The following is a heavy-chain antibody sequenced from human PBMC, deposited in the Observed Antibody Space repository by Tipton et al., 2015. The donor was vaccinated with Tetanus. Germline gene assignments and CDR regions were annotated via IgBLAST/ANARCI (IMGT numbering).Heavy chain of an antibody. Sequence: TLSLTCTVSGDSISRSNWWSWVRQPPGKGLEWIGEIYHSGSTNYNPSLKSRATMSVDKSKNQFSLKLSSVTAADTAVYYCARGRHFIEVALPLDYWGQGTLVTVSS. CDR1: GDSISRSNW. D-gene: IGHD6-19*01. J-gene: IGHJ4*02. CDR2: IYHSGST. V-gene: IGHV4-4*02. CDR3: ARGRHFIEVALPLDY.